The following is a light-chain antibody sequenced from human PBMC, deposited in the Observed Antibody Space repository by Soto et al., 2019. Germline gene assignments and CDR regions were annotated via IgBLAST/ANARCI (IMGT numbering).Light chain of an antibody. CDR2: GAS. CDR3: QQYGSSPPFT. CDR1: QSVSNNY. V-gene: IGKV3-20*01. Sequence: EIVLTQSPGTLSLSPGERATLSCTASQSVSNNYLAWYQQKPGQSPRLLIYGASSRATGIPDRFSGSGSGTDFILTISSLEPEAVAVYYCQQYGSSPPFTFGPGTKVDIK. J-gene: IGKJ3*01.